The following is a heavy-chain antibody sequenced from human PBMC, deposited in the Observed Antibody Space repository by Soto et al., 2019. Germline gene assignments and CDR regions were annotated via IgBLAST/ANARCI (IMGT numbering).Heavy chain of an antibody. CDR1: GFTFSSYG. V-gene: IGHV3-30*18. Sequence: QVQLVESGGGVVQPGRSLRLSCAASGFTFSSYGMHWVRQAPGKGLEWVAVISYDGSNKYYADSVKGRFTISRDNSKNTLYLQMNSLRAEDTAVYYCEKDPVQWGQGTLVTVSS. J-gene: IGHJ4*02. CDR3: EKDPVQ. CDR2: ISYDGSNK.